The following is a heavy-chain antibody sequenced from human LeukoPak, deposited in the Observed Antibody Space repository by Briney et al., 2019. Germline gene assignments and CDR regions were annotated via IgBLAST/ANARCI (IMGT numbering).Heavy chain of an antibody. CDR3: AKAITAGYSYDLGFDY. J-gene: IGHJ4*02. CDR1: GFTFGDYA. Sequence: GGSLRLACAASGFTFGDYAMHWVRQAPGKGLEWVSGISWNSGSIGYADSVKGRFTISRDNAKNSLYLQMNRLRAEDTALYYCAKAITAGYSYDLGFDYWGQGTLVTVSS. V-gene: IGHV3-9*01. CDR2: ISWNSGSI. D-gene: IGHD5-18*01.